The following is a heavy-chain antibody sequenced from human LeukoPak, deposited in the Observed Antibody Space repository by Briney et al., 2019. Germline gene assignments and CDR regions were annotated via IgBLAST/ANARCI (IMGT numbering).Heavy chain of an antibody. D-gene: IGHD3-22*01. CDR1: GGSISSYY. V-gene: IGHV4-59*01. CDR2: IYYSGST. J-gene: IGHJ3*02. Sequence: KPSETLSLTCTVSGGSISSYYWSWIRQPPGKGLGWIGDIYYSGSTNYNPSLKSRVTISVDTSKNQFSLKLSSVTAADTAVYYCATLQFPYYYDSSGYGWDAFDIWGQGTMVTVSS. CDR3: ATLQFPYYYDSSGYGWDAFDI.